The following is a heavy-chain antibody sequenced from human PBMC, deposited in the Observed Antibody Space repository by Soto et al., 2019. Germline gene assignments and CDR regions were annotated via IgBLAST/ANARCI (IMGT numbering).Heavy chain of an antibody. D-gene: IGHD2-21*01. V-gene: IGHV3-23*01. J-gene: IGHJ3*02. CDR3: AKESQGHIGVVRDAFDI. Sequence: EVQLLESGGGLVQPGGSLRLSCAASGFTFSSYAMSWVRQAPGKGLEWVSAISGSGGSTYYADSVKGRFTISRDNSKNTRYLQMNSLRAEDTAVYYCAKESQGHIGVVRDAFDIWGQGTMVTVSS. CDR1: GFTFSSYA. CDR2: ISGSGGST.